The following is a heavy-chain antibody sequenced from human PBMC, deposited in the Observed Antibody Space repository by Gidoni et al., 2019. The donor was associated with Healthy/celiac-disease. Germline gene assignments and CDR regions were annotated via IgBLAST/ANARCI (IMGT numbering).Heavy chain of an antibody. Sequence: DVQLLASGGGLVQPGWSLSLSCAASGFTFSSSAMSWVRQAPGKGLEWVSAISGSGGSTDYADPVKGRFNISRDKSKNTLYLQMNSLRAEDTAVYYCANGQFWSGYQDYWGQGTLVTVSS. CDR3: ANGQFWSGYQDY. CDR2: ISGSGGST. D-gene: IGHD3-3*01. V-gene: IGHV3-23*01. CDR1: GFTFSSSA. J-gene: IGHJ4*02.